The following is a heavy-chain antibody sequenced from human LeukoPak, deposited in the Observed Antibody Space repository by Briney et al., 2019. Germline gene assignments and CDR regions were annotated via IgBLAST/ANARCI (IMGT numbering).Heavy chain of an antibody. CDR2: IIPIFGTA. CDR1: GGTFSSYA. J-gene: IGHJ6*03. D-gene: IGHD2-2*01. V-gene: IGHV1-69*13. CDR3: ARAVPAAIEDYYYYMDV. Sequence: ASVKVSCKASGGTFSSYAISWVRQAPGQGLEWMGGIIPIFGTANYAQKFQGRVTITADESTSTAYMELSSLRSEDTAVYYCARAVPAAIEDYYYYMDVWGKGTTVIVSS.